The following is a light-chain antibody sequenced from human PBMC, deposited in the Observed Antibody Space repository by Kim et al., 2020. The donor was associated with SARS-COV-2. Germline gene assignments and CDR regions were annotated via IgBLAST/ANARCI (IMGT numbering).Light chain of an antibody. J-gene: IGLJ3*02. Sequence: SYELTQPPSMSVSPGQTARITCSGATLPKQYAYWYQQRPGQAPVMVIYKDTERPSEIPERFSGSSSGTTATLTISGVLPEDTADYYCQSPDTTGTWVFGGGTQLTVL. CDR2: KDT. V-gene: IGLV3-25*03. CDR1: TLPKQY. CDR3: QSPDTTGTWV.